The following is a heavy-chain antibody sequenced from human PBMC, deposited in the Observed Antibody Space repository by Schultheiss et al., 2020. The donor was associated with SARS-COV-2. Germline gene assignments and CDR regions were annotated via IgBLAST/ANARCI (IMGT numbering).Heavy chain of an antibody. CDR2: ISTTGDTI. J-gene: IGHJ4*02. Sequence: GGSLRLSCAASGFTFDDYAMHWVRQPPGKGLEWVSYISTTGDTIYYADSVKGRFTISRDNAKNSLFLQMNSLRAEDTAVYYCARDRWVANRFPGVFDYWGQGTVVTVSS. D-gene: IGHD3-16*02. CDR1: GFTFDDYA. CDR3: ARDRWVANRFPGVFDY. V-gene: IGHV3-48*03.